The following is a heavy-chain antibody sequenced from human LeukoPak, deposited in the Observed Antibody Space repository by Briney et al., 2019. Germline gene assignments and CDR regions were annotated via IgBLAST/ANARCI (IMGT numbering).Heavy chain of an antibody. V-gene: IGHV4-4*02. CDR3: ARKLVDTARNFDY. Sequence: SGTLSLTCAVSGDSLSSNSWWSWVRQPPGKGLEWIGEIYHSGSTNYSPSLKSRVTISVDKSKNQFSLRLSSVTAADTAVYFCARKLVDTARNFDYWGQGTLVTVS. D-gene: IGHD5-18*01. CDR2: IYHSGST. J-gene: IGHJ4*02. CDR1: GDSLSSNSW.